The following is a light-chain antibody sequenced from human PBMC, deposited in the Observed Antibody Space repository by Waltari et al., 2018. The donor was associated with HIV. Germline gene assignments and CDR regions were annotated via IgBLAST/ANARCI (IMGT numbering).Light chain of an antibody. CDR1: QGISSY. CDR2: GAS. Sequence: DIQLTQSPSFLSASEGDRVTIPGRASQGISSYLAWYQQKLGKAPMLLSYGASTLPGGVPARFSGSGSGTEFTLTISRLQPEDFATYYCQQLNADPTFGRGTKVDFK. J-gene: IGKJ3*01. CDR3: QQLNADPT. V-gene: IGKV1-9*01.